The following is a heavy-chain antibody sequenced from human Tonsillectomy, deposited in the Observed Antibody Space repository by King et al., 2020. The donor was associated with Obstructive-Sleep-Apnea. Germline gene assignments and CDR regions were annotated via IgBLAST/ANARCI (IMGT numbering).Heavy chain of an antibody. V-gene: IGHV3-11*01. Sequence: QLVQSGGGLVKPGGSLRLSCAASGFTFSDYYMTWIRQAPGKGLGWVSSITGSGDTINYADSVKGRFTSSRDKAKNSLYLQMNSLRAEDTAVYYCARGNYGEDYWGQGTLVTVSS. CDR1: GFTFSDYY. CDR3: ARGNYGEDY. J-gene: IGHJ4*02. D-gene: IGHD4-17*01. CDR2: ITGSGDTI.